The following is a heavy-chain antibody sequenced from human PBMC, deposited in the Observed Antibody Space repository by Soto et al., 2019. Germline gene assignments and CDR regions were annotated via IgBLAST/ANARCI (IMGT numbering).Heavy chain of an antibody. D-gene: IGHD2-15*01. V-gene: IGHV5-51*01. J-gene: IGHJ5*02. CDR3: ARRYCSGGSCYSGWFDP. CDR1: GYSFTSYW. CDR2: IYPGDSDT. Sequence: GESLKISCKGSGYSFTSYWIGWVRQMPGKGLEWMGIIYPGDSDTRYSPSFQGQVTISADKSISTAYLQWSSLKASDTAMYYCARRYCSGGSCYSGWFDPWGQEPWSPSP.